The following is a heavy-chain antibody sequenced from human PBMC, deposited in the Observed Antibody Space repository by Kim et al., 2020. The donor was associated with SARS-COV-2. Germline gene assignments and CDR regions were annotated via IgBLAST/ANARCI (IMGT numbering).Heavy chain of an antibody. Sequence: ASVKVSCKVSGYTLTELSMHWVRQAPGKGLEWMGGFDPEDGETIYAQKFQGRVTMTEDTSTDTAYMELSSLRSEDTAVYYCATSTSITGTRAIYYYHYGMDVWGQGTTVTVSS. CDR3: ATSTSITGTRAIYYYHYGMDV. D-gene: IGHD1-7*01. CDR2: FDPEDGET. J-gene: IGHJ6*02. V-gene: IGHV1-24*01. CDR1: GYTLTELS.